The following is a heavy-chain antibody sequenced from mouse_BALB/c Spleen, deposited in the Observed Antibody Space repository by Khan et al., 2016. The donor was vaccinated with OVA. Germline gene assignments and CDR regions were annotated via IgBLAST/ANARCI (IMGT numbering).Heavy chain of an antibody. CDR2: IWGDGSP. Sequence: VELVESGPGLVAPSQSLSITCTVSGFSLTGYGVNWVRQPPGKGLEWLGMIWGDGSPDYNSALKSRLSISKDNSKSQVFLKMNSLQTDDTARYYCARGTDDYALYAMDYGGQGTSVTVSS. D-gene: IGHD2-4*01. V-gene: IGHV2-6-7*01. CDR1: GFSLTGYG. CDR3: ARGTDDYALYAMDY. J-gene: IGHJ4*01.